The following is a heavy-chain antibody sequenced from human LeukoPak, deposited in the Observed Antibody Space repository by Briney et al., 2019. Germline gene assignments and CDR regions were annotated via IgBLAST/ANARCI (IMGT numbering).Heavy chain of an antibody. CDR1: GYSFTSYW. Sequence: GESLKISCKGSGYSFTSYWIRRVRQMPGKGLEWMGIIYHGDSDTRYSPSFQGQVTISADKSISTAYLQWSSLKASDTAMYYCASYLVGATDLWRVWGQGTTLTVSS. CDR3: ASYLVGATDLWRV. J-gene: IGHJ6*02. CDR2: IYHGDSDT. V-gene: IGHV5-51*01. D-gene: IGHD1-26*01.